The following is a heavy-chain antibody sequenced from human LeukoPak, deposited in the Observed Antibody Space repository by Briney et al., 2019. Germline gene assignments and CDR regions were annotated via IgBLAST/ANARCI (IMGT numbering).Heavy chain of an antibody. CDR3: ARGRVLGIRKCHFDY. CDR2: INHSGST. D-gene: IGHD7-27*01. V-gene: IGHV4-34*01. Sequence: SETLSLTCAVYGGSFSGYYWSWIRQPPGKGLEWIGEINHSGSTNYNPSLKSRVTISVDTSKNQFSLKLSSVTAADTAVYYCARGRVLGIRKCHFDYWGQGTLVTVSS. J-gene: IGHJ4*02. CDR1: GGSFSGYY.